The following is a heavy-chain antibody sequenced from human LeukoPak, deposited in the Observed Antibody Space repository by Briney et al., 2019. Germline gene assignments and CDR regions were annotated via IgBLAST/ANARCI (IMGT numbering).Heavy chain of an antibody. CDR1: GYTFTDHY. CDR2: VDPEDGET. D-gene: IGHD3-22*01. J-gene: IGHJ3*02. CDR3: AADSDYYDSARQDAFDI. V-gene: IGHV1-69-2*01. Sequence: ASVKVSCKASGYTFTDHYMHWVQQAPGKGLEWMGRVDPEDGETIYAEKFQGRVTITADTSTDTAYMELSSLRSEDTAVYYCAADSDYYDSARQDAFDIWGQGTMVTVSS.